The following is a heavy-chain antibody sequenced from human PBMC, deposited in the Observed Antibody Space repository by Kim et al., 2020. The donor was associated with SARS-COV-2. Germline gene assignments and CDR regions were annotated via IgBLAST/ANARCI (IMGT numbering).Heavy chain of an antibody. CDR1: GITFSTYW. CDR2: IKQDGSEK. V-gene: IGHV3-7*03. D-gene: IGHD6-13*01. Sequence: GGSLRLSCAASGITFSTYWMSWVRQAPGKGLEWVASIKQDGSEKYYVDSVKGRFTISKDNAKNSLYLQMTSLRAEDTAVYYCARSRYAAAWGQGTLVTVSS. CDR3: ARSRYAAA. J-gene: IGHJ4*02.